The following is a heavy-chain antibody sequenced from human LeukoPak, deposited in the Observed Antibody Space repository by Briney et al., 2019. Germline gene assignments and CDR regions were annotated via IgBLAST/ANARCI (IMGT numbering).Heavy chain of an antibody. Sequence: NPGGSMRLSCAASGFTFSSYSMNWVRQAPGKGLEWVSSISSSSSYIYYADSVKGRFTISRDNAKNSLYLKMNSLRAEDTAVYYCARPQMATITRYYGMDVWGQGTTVTVSS. CDR3: ARPQMATITRYYGMDV. CDR2: ISSSSSYI. D-gene: IGHD5-24*01. J-gene: IGHJ6*02. V-gene: IGHV3-21*01. CDR1: GFTFSSYS.